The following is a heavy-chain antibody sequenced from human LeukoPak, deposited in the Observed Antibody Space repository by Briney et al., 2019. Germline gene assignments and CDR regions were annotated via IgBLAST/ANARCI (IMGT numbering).Heavy chain of an antibody. CDR1: GYTFTGYY. D-gene: IGHD6-13*01. J-gene: IGHJ5*02. V-gene: IGHV1-2*02. Sequence: ASVKVSCKASGYTFTGYYMHWVRQAPGQGLEWMGWINPNSGGTNYAQKFQGRVTMTRDTSISTAYMELGRLRSDDTAMYYCARRSSSGSTGWFDPWGQGTLVTVSS. CDR3: ARRSSSGSTGWFDP. CDR2: INPNSGGT.